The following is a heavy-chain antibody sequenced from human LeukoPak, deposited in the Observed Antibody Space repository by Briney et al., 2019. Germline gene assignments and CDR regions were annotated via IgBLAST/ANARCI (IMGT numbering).Heavy chain of an antibody. D-gene: IGHD2/OR15-2a*01. CDR1: GFTFSSYS. Sequence: PGGSLRLSCAVSGFTFSSYSMNWVRQAPGKGLEWVSSISSSSSYIYYADSVKGRFTISRDNAKNSLYLQMNSLRAEDTAVYYCARDLSLYYFDYWGQGTLVTVSS. CDR3: ARDLSLYYFDY. CDR2: ISSSSSYI. V-gene: IGHV3-21*01. J-gene: IGHJ4*02.